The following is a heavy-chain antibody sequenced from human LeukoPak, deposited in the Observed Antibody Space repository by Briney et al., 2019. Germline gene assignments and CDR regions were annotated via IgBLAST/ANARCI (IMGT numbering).Heavy chain of an antibody. CDR3: ARRLDADY. CDR2: IYYSGTS. J-gene: IGHJ4*02. D-gene: IGHD2-2*01. CDR1: GGSISSGGYY. Sequence: SETLSLTCTVSGGSISSGGYYWSWFRQPPGKGLEWIGYIYYSGTSYYSPSLRSRVTMSVDTSKNQFSLELTSVTAADTAVYYCARRLDADYWGQGTLVSVSS. V-gene: IGHV4-31*03.